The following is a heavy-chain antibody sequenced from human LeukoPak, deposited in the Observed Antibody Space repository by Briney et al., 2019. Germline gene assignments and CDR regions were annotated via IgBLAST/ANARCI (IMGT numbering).Heavy chain of an antibody. J-gene: IGHJ3*02. CDR3: ARGHSFSSSWSRSALAI. CDR1: GDSISSYY. CDR2: IYYSGST. V-gene: IGHV4-59*08. Sequence: SETLSLTCTVSGDSISSYYWSWIRQPPGKGLEWIGYIYYSGSTNYNPSLKSRVTISLDTTNNQFSLNLISVTAADTAVYYCARGHSFSSSWSRSALAIWGQGTMVTVSS. D-gene: IGHD6-13*01.